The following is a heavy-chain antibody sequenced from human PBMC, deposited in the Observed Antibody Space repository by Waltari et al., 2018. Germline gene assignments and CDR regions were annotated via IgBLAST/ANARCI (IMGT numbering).Heavy chain of an antibody. D-gene: IGHD5-12*01. CDR2: IAHKPDNYVT. Sequence: EVQLVESGGGLVQPGGSLRLSCAASGIIFSDHYMDWVRQAPGKGLEWVSRIAHKPDNYVTRYAASVKGRFTISRDDSKNSLYLQMNSLETEDTALYYCARVGYSSGSEDYWGQGTLVTVSS. CDR1: GIIFSDHY. V-gene: IGHV3-72*01. J-gene: IGHJ4*02. CDR3: ARVGYSSGSEDY.